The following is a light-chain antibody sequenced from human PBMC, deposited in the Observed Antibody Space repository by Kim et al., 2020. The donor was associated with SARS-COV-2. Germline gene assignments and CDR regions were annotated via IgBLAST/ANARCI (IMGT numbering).Light chain of an antibody. CDR2: QNV. Sequence: SYELTQPPSVSVSPGQTASITCSGDKVGSRNTSWYQQRPGQSPVLVIFQNVQRPSGIPDHFSGSKSGNTATLTISGTQPMDEADYYCSVWDSSTVFFGGGTKVTVL. CDR3: SVWDSSTVF. V-gene: IGLV3-1*01. J-gene: IGLJ6*01. CDR1: KVGSRN.